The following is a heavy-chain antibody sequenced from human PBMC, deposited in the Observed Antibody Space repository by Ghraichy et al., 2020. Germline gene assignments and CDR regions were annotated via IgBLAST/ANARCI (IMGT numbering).Heavy chain of an antibody. V-gene: IGHV3-64*02. CDR2: ISSNGDNI. CDR1: GSTYHRYE. Sequence: GGSLRLSCSPYGSTYHRYELQSHREASGAVLGYDTDISSNGDNIHYADSVKGRFTISRDDSKNTLYLQMGSLRVEDMAVYYCVRDGPSNYYYWGQGTLVSVSP. D-gene: IGHD1-7*01. J-gene: IGHJ4*02. CDR3: VRDGPSNYYY.